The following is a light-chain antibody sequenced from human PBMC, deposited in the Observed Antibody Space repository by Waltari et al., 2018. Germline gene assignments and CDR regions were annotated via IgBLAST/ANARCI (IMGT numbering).Light chain of an antibody. CDR3: GTWDSSLSAWV. J-gene: IGLJ3*02. CDR2: ANK. Sequence: QSVLTQPPSVSAAPGQKVTISCSGSSANIENNYVSWYHHLPGTAPKVLIYANKKRPSGFPDRFSGSKSGASATLGISGLQTGDEADYYCGTWDSSLSAWVFGGGTKLTVL. V-gene: IGLV1-51*01. CDR1: SANIENNY.